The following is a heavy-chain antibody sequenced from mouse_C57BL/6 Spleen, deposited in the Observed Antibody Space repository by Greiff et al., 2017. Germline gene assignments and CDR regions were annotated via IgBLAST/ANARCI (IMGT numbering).Heavy chain of an antibody. CDR3: ARIYGSTHWYFDV. V-gene: IGHV1-54*01. D-gene: IGHD1-1*01. CDR2: INPGSGGT. CDR1: GYAFTNYL. Sequence: VKLQQSGAELVRPGTSVTVSCKASGYAFTNYLIEWVKQRPGQGLELIGVINPGSGGTNYNEKFKGKATLTADKSSSTAYMQLSSLTSEDSAVYFFARIYGSTHWYFDVWGTGTTVTVSS. J-gene: IGHJ1*03.